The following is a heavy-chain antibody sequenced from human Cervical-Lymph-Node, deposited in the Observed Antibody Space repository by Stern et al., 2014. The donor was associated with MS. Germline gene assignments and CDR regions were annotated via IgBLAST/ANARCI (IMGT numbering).Heavy chain of an antibody. J-gene: IGHJ4*02. CDR3: VRAREGYYFDY. Sequence: QITLKESGPALVKPTQTLTLTCTFSGFSLSTTGMCLSWIRQPPGKALEWLALLDWDGDKYHSPALKPRLTISKDTSKNQVVLTMTNMAPLDTATYFCVRAREGYYFDYWGQGIPVTVSS. CDR2: LDWDGDK. CDR1: GFSLSTTGMC. V-gene: IGHV2-70*01. D-gene: IGHD2-21*01.